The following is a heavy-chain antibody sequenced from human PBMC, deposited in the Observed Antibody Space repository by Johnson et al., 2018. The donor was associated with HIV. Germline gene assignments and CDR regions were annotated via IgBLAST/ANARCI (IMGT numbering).Heavy chain of an antibody. V-gene: IGHV3-30-3*01. J-gene: IGHJ3*02. CDR1: GFTFSSYA. D-gene: IGHD2-2*01. Sequence: QVQLVESGGGVVQPGRSLRLSCAASGFTFSSYALHWVRQAPGKGLEWVAVISYDGRNKYYADSVKGRFIISTDTSKNTLYLQINSLRPEDTAVYYCATDIVVVLALGGDAFDIWGQGTMVTVSS. CDR3: ATDIVVVLALGGDAFDI. CDR2: ISYDGRNK.